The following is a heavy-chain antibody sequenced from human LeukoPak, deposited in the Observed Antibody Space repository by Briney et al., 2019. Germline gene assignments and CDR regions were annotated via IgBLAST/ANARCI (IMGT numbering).Heavy chain of an antibody. CDR3: ARHERWLQSDAFDI. D-gene: IGHD5-24*01. Sequence: ASVKVSFKASGYTFTSYGISWVRQAPGQGLEWMGWISAYNGNTNYAQKLQGRVTMTTDTSTSTAYMELRSLRSDDTAVYYCARHERWLQSDAFDIWGQGTMVTVSS. J-gene: IGHJ3*02. CDR1: GYTFTSYG. CDR2: ISAYNGNT. V-gene: IGHV1-18*01.